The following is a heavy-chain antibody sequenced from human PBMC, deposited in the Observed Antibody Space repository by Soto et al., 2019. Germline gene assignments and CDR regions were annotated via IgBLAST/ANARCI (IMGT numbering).Heavy chain of an antibody. Sequence: QVQLVESGGGVVQPGRSRRLSCEASGFNFSAYGMHWVRQAPGTGLELVALLSFDASKKYYADSVKGRFTISRDTSRNTLYLQMNSLRVEDTAVYYCRVGVADWGQGTRVTVSS. CDR1: GFNFSAYG. CDR2: LSFDASKK. V-gene: IGHV3-30*03. CDR3: RVGVAD. D-gene: IGHD1-26*01. J-gene: IGHJ4*02.